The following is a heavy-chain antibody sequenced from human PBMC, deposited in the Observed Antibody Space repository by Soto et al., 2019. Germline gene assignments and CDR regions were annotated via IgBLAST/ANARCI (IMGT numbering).Heavy chain of an antibody. D-gene: IGHD3-10*01. V-gene: IGHV1-2*04. CDR3: ARAKNFGSGELDY. CDR1: GYTFTGHY. Sequence: QVQLLQSGAEVKKPGASVKVSCKASGYTFTGHYILWVRQAPGQGLEWMGWVNPSSGGTIYAQKFLGWVTMTRDTSTSTAYLELRSLTSDATAVYYCARAKNFGSGELDYWGQGTLVTVSS. CDR2: VNPSSGGT. J-gene: IGHJ4*02.